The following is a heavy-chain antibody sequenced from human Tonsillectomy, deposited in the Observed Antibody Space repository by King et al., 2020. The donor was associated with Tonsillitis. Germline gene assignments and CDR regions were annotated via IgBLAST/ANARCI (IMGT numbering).Heavy chain of an antibody. CDR2: ISWNSGSI. V-gene: IGHV3-9*01. D-gene: IGHD6-13*01. CDR1: GFTFVDYA. CDR3: AKDRGIAAAGGFDY. J-gene: IGHJ4*02. Sequence: QLVQSGGGLVQPGRSLRLSCAASGFTFVDYAIHWVRQAPGKGLEWVSGISWNSGSIGYADSVKGRFTISRDNAKNSLYLQMNSLRAEDTALYYCAKDRGIAAAGGFDYWGQGTLVTVSS.